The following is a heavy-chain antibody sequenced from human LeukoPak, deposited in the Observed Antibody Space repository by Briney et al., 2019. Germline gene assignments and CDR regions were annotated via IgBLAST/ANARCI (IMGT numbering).Heavy chain of an antibody. Sequence: SVKVSCKASGGTFSSYAISWVRQAPGQGLEWMGGIIPIFGTANYAQKFQGRVTITADESTSTAYMELSSLRSEDTAVYYCAADSEAVAGTSYYYYGMDVWGQGTTVTVSS. CDR1: GGTFSSYA. CDR3: AADSEAVAGTSYYYYGMDV. V-gene: IGHV1-69*13. D-gene: IGHD6-19*01. J-gene: IGHJ6*02. CDR2: IIPIFGTA.